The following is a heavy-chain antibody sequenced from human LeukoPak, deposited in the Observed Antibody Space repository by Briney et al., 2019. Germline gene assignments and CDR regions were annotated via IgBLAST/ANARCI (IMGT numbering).Heavy chain of an antibody. CDR2: FFLSGTT. V-gene: IGHV4-4*07. CDR1: GGSIRSYY. Sequence: SETLSLTCTVSGGSIRSYYWNWIRQPAGKGLEWIGRFFLSGTTNYNPSLKSRVTMSVDTSKNQFSLELSSVTAADTAVYYCARDDGDYAFFDYWGQGTLVTVSS. CDR3: ARDDGDYAFFDY. J-gene: IGHJ4*02. D-gene: IGHD4-17*01.